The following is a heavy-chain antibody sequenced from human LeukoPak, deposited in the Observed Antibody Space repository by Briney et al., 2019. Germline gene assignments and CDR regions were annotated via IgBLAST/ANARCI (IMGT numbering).Heavy chain of an antibody. CDR1: GFTFSSYA. CDR2: ITSSSSYI. Sequence: GGSLRLSCAASGFTFSSYAMSWVRQAPGKGLEWVSSITSSSSYIYYADSVKGRFTISRHNAKNSLYLQMDSLRAEDTAVYYCARVTWLSAAGTEGNFDYWGQGTLVTVSS. V-gene: IGHV3-21*01. J-gene: IGHJ4*02. CDR3: ARVTWLSAAGTEGNFDY. D-gene: IGHD6-13*01.